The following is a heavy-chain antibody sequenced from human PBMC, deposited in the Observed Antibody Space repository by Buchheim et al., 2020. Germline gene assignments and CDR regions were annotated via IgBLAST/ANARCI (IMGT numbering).Heavy chain of an antibody. D-gene: IGHD5-12*01. J-gene: IGHJ5*02. V-gene: IGHV4-31*03. CDR2: IAYSGT. CDR3: ARDRGYSHGYGNWFDP. Sequence: QVQLQESGPGLVKPSQTLSLTCTVSGGSVSSGGYSWNWIRQHPGKGLEWIGYIAYSGTPYNPSLKSRVTMTVDTSKNLFSLKLTSVTVADTAVYYCARDRGYSHGYGNWFDPWGQGTL. CDR1: GGSVSSGGYS.